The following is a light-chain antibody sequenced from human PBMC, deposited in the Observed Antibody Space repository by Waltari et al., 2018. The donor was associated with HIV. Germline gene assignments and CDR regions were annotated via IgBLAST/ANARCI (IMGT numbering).Light chain of an antibody. CDR1: SSDVGSYNF. J-gene: IGLJ1*01. V-gene: IGLV2-23*02. CDR2: EVS. CDR3: CSYAGSIIYFV. Sequence: QSALTQPASVSGSPGQSITISCTGTSSDVGSYNFVSWYQHHPGKATKVLNYEVSKRPSVVSIRFASSKADNTAYLTISCLQAEYAADDYCCSYAGSIIYFVFGSATKVTVL.